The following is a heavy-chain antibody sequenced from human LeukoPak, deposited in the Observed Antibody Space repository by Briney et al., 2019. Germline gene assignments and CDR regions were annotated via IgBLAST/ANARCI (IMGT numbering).Heavy chain of an antibody. Sequence: ESLRLSCAASGFTFSNSWMTWVRQAPGKGLEWIGSIHHSGSTYSNPSLKSRVTISVDTSKNQFSLKLNSVTAADTAVYYCARTYYYDSSGYYNWGQGTLVTVSS. CDR1: GFTFSNSWM. J-gene: IGHJ4*02. CDR2: IHHSGST. CDR3: ARTYYYDSSGYYN. D-gene: IGHD3-22*01. V-gene: IGHV4-38-2*01.